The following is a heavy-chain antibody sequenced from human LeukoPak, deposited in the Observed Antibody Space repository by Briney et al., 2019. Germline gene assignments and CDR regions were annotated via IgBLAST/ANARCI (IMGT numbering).Heavy chain of an antibody. CDR1: GFTFSSYA. J-gene: IGHJ4*02. CDR3: ARYGGSYPRGFDY. Sequence: GGSLRLSCAASGFTFSSYAMSWVRQAPGKGLEWVSAIRGAGGSTYYADSVKGRFTISRDNSKNTLYLQMNSLRAEDSAVYYCARYGGSYPRGFDYWGQGTLVTVSS. V-gene: IGHV3-23*01. CDR2: IRGAGGST. D-gene: IGHD1-26*01.